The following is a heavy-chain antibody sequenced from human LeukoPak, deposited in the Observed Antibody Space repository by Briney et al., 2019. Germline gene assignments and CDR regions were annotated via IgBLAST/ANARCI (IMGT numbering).Heavy chain of an antibody. CDR3: AKSSGGNWGYFDY. J-gene: IGHJ4*02. D-gene: IGHD1-26*01. CDR1: GFTFSSYG. CDR2: IRYDGSNK. Sequence: GGSLRLSCAASGFTFSSYGMHWVRQAPGKGLEWVAFIRYDGSNKYYADSVKGRFIISRDNSKNTLYLQMNSLKAEDTAVYYCAKSSGGNWGYFDYWGQGTLVTVAS. V-gene: IGHV3-30*02.